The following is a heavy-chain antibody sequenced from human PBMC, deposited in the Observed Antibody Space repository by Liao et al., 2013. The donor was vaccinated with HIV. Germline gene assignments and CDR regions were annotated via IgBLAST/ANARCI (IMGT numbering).Heavy chain of an antibody. D-gene: IGHD3-16*01. CDR2: IYTSGST. CDR1: GGSISSGSYY. V-gene: IGHV4-61*02. CDR3: ARGLKMQSYFDF. J-gene: IGHJ4*02. Sequence: QVQLQESGPGLVKPSQTLSLTCTVSGGSISSGSYYWSWIRQPAGKGLEWIGRIYTSGSTNYNPSLKSRVTISVNRSKNQFSLDLRSVTAADTAVYYCARGLKMQSYFDFWGRGTLVTVSS.